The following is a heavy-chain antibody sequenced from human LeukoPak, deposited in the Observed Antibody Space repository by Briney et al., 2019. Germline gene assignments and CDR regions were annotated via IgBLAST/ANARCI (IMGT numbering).Heavy chain of an antibody. V-gene: IGHV4-61*02. Sequence: SETLSLTCTVSGGSISSGSYYWSWIRQPAGKGLEWIGRIYTSGSTNYNPSLKSRVTISVDTSKNQFSLKLSSVTAADTAVYYCARGAPRSVPAQGEFDYWGQGTLVTVSS. CDR3: ARGAPRSVPAQGEFDY. CDR1: GGSISSGSYY. D-gene: IGHD2-2*01. CDR2: IYTSGST. J-gene: IGHJ4*02.